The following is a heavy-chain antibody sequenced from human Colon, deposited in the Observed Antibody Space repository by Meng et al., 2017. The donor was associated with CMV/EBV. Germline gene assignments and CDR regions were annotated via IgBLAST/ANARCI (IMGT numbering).Heavy chain of an antibody. V-gene: IGHV3-21*01. CDR3: ARGWPPDY. Sequence: GESLKISCVASGFTFSSYSMNWVRQAPGKGLEWVSSISSSSDYIFYADSLKGRFTFSRDNAENSLYLQMNSLRAEDTAVYYCARGWPPDYWGQGTLVTVSS. J-gene: IGHJ4*02. CDR2: ISSSSDYI. D-gene: IGHD6-13*01. CDR1: GFTFSSYS.